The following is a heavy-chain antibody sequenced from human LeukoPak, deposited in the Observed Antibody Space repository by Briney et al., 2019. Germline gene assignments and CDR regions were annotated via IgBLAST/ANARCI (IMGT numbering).Heavy chain of an antibody. CDR1: GYTFTSYD. CDR3: ARGRTITVTTGYYYYYMDV. J-gene: IGHJ6*03. V-gene: IGHV1-8*03. Sequence: GASVKVSCKASGYTFTSYDINWVRQATGQGLEWMGWMNPNSGNTGYAQKFQGRVTITRNTSISTAYMELSSLRSEDTAVYYCARGRTITVTTGYYYYYMDVWGKGTTVTVSS. CDR2: MNPNSGNT. D-gene: IGHD4-11*01.